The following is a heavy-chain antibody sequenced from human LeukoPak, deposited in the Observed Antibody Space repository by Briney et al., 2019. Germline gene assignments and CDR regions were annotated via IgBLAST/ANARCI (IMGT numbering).Heavy chain of an antibody. J-gene: IGHJ5*02. V-gene: IGHV3-23*01. CDR2: ISDVVSHT. D-gene: IGHD3-16*01. CDR1: GLTFRNFG. CDR3: AKDNYGGVYAS. Sequence: PGGSLRHSCAASGLTFRNFGMSWIRQAPGKGLEWVAHISDVVSHTFYADSAKGRFIISRDNSNNRVFLQMNSLRPEDTALYYCAKDNYGGVYASSGQGTLVTVSS.